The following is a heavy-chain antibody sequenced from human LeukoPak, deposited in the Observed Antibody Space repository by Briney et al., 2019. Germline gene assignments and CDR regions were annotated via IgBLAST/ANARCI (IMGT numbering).Heavy chain of an antibody. V-gene: IGHV4-31*03. CDR1: GGSISSGGYY. CDR2: IYHSGNT. J-gene: IGHJ5*02. D-gene: IGHD2-2*01. Sequence: SETLSLTCTDSGGSISSGGYYWSWIRQLPGKGLEWIGYIYHSGNTVYKPSLRSRVTMSVDTSKNQFSLKLSSVTAADTGVYYCVRVGDCTSAACHDTRIDPWGQGTLVTVSS. CDR3: VRVGDCTSAACHDTRIDP.